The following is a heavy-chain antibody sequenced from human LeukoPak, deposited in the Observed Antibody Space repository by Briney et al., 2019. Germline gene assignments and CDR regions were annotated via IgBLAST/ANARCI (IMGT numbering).Heavy chain of an antibody. Sequence: SVKVSCKASGDTFSSYAVSWVRQAPGQGLEWMGGIIPIFGTANYAQKFQGRVTITADESTSTAYMELSSLRSEDTAVYYCARGRMAGTYVFDYWGQGTLVTVSS. CDR3: ARGRMAGTYVFDY. J-gene: IGHJ4*02. V-gene: IGHV1-69*13. CDR1: GDTFSSYA. D-gene: IGHD6-19*01. CDR2: IIPIFGTA.